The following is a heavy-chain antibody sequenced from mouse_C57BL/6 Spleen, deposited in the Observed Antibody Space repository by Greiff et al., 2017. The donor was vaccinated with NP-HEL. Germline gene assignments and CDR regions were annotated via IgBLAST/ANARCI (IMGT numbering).Heavy chain of an antibody. CDR2: IDPETGGT. V-gene: IGHV1-15*01. Sequence: QVQLQQSGAELVRPGASVTLSCKASGYTFTDYEMHWVKQTPVQGLEWIGAIDPETGGTAYNQKFKGKAILTADKSSSTAYMELRSLTSDDSAVYYCTRREGGFAYWGQGTLVTVSA. CDR3: TRREGGFAY. J-gene: IGHJ3*01. CDR1: GYTFTDYE.